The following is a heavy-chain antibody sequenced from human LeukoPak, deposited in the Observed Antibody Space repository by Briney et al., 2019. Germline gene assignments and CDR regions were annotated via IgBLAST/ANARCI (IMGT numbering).Heavy chain of an antibody. J-gene: IGHJ4*02. D-gene: IGHD3-22*01. Sequence: ASVKVTCKASGGTFSSYAISWVRQAPGQGLEWMGRIIPILGIANYAQKFQGRVTITADKSTSTAYMELSSLRSEDTAVYYCARDVPHYYDSSGYYYVHPSLWGQGTLVTVSS. CDR3: ARDVPHYYDSSGYYYVHPSL. V-gene: IGHV1-69*04. CDR1: GGTFSSYA. CDR2: IIPILGIA.